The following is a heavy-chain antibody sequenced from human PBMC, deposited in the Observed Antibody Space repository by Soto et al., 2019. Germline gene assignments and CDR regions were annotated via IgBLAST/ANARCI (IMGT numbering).Heavy chain of an antibody. J-gene: IGHJ4*02. CDR1: GGSINNHY. V-gene: IGHV4-59*11. CDR2: IYYSGTT. D-gene: IGHD2-8*01. CDR3: ARANWYCEY. Sequence: QVQLQESGPGLVKPSETLSLTCTVSGGSINNHYWSWIRQPPGKGLEWIGYIYYSGTTNYNPSLKGRVTTSVDTSNNQVSLNLTSPTSADTATYYCARANWYCEYWGPGALVTVSS.